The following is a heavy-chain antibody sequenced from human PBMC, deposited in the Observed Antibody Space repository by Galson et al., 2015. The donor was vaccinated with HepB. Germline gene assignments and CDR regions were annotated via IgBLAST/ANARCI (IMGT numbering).Heavy chain of an antibody. V-gene: IGHV1-18*04. CDR3: ARVGDYYDSSGYYY. CDR2: ISAYNGNT. Sequence: SVKVSCKASGYTFTRYGISWVRQAPGQGLEWMGWISAYNGNTNYAQKLQGRVTMTTDTSTSTAYMELRSLRSDDTAVYYCARVGDYYDSSGYYYWGQGTLVTVSS. D-gene: IGHD3-22*01. CDR1: GYTFTRYG. J-gene: IGHJ4*02.